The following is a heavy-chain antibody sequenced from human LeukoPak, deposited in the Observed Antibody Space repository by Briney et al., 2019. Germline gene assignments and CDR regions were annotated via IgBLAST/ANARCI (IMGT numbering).Heavy chain of an antibody. CDR3: ARVPNYGDRDSYGMDV. J-gene: IGHJ6*02. Sequence: PGGSLRLSCAASGFTFSSYDMHGVGQAPGKGLEGVAVISYDGSNKYYADSVKGRLTISRDNSKNTLYLQMNSLRAEDTAVYYCARVPNYGDRDSYGMDVWGQGTTVTVSS. V-gene: IGHV3-30-3*01. CDR2: ISYDGSNK. CDR1: GFTFSSYD. D-gene: IGHD4-17*01.